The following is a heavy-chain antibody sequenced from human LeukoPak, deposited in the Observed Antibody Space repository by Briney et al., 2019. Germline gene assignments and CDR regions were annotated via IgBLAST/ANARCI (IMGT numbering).Heavy chain of an antibody. D-gene: IGHD2/OR15-2a*01. V-gene: IGHV1-18*01. CDR1: GHTFTSYG. CDR2: ISAYNSNT. J-gene: IGHJ3*01. CDR3: AKLSPGAIDV. Sequence: PSVKLSCTPSGHTFTSYGISWGRQAPGPGLEWVGWISAYNSNTNYAQNLQSRDTMTTNTSTSTAYVELRSLRSDDTAGYYCAKLSPGAIDVWGQRTMVTVSS.